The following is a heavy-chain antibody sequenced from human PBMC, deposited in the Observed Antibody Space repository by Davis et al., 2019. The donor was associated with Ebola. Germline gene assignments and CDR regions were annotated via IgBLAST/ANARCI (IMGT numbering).Heavy chain of an antibody. CDR3: ARWSILGQ. Sequence: PGGSLRLSCAASGITFSRYSMNWVRQAPGKGLEWVAFISSGSFTIHYADSVTGRFTISRDNAKNSLFLQMNSLRDEDTAVYYCARWSILGQWGQGTLVTVSS. CDR2: ISSGSFTI. CDR1: GITFSRYS. J-gene: IGHJ4*02. D-gene: IGHD3-3*01. V-gene: IGHV3-48*02.